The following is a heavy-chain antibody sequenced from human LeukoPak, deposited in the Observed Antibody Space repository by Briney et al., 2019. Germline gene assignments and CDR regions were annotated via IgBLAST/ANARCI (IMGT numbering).Heavy chain of an antibody. J-gene: IGHJ5*02. CDR1: GGSISSINW. CDR2: IYHIGST. V-gene: IGHV4-4*02. Sequence: PSETLSLTCAVSGGSISSINWWSWVRQPPGKGLEWIGQIYHIGSTNYNPSLKSRVTISVDKSKNQFSLKLRSVTAADTAVYYCARPLSLGYCSGGSCYGRGAWFDRWGQGTLVTVSS. CDR3: ARPLSLGYCSGGSCYGRGAWFDR. D-gene: IGHD2-15*01.